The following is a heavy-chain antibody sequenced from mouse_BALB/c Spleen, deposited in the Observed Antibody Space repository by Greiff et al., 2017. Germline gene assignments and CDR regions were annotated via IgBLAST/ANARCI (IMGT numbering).Heavy chain of an antibody. D-gene: IGHD2-4*01. CDR1: GFTFSSYA. V-gene: IGHV5-9-3*01. CDR3: ARPMITMYYFDY. Sequence: EVKLVESGGGLVKPGGSLKLSCAASGFTFSSYAMSWVRQTPEKRLEWVATISSGGSYTYYPDSVKGRFTISRDNAKNTLYLQMSSLRSEDTAMYYCARPMITMYYFDYWGQGTTLTVSS. J-gene: IGHJ2*01. CDR2: ISSGGSYT.